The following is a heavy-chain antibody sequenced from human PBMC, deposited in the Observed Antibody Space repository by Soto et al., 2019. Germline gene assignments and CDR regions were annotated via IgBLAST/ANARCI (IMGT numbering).Heavy chain of an antibody. D-gene: IGHD3-10*01. Sequence: QVQLVQSGAEVKKPGSSVKVSCKASGGTFSSHVFNWVRQAPGQGLEWMGGIMPIIGTANYAQKFQGRVTITADESTSTAYMELSSLRSEATAVYYCARDLEFRDVNISHLDYWGQGTLVTVSS. V-gene: IGHV1-69*01. J-gene: IGHJ4*02. CDR2: IMPIIGTA. CDR1: GGTFSSHV. CDR3: ARDLEFRDVNISHLDY.